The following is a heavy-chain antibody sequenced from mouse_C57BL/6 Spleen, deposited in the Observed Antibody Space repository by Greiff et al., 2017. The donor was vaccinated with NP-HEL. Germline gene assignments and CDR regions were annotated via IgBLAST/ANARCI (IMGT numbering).Heavy chain of an antibody. D-gene: IGHD1-1*01. J-gene: IGHJ2*01. V-gene: IGHV5-17*01. CDR2: ISSGSSTI. Sequence: EVNLVESGGGLVKPGGSLKLSCAASGFTFSDYGMHWVRQAPEKGLEWVAYISSGSSTIYYADTVKGRFTISRDNAKNTLFLQMTSLRSEDTAMYYCARDYGSSYAPFDYWGQGTTLTVSS. CDR1: GFTFSDYG. CDR3: ARDYGSSYAPFDY.